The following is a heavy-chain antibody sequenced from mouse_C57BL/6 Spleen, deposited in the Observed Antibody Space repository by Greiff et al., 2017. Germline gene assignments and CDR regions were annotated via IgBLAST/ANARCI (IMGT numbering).Heavy chain of an antibody. CDR3: ARRSLYEGYPAWCAY. V-gene: IGHV1-61*01. CDR2: IYPSDSET. J-gene: IGHJ3*01. D-gene: IGHD2-3*01. CDR1: GYTFTSYW. Sequence: VKLQQPGAELVRPGSSVTLSCKASGYTFTSYWMDWVKQRPGQGLEWIGNIYPSDSETHSNQTFQDNATLTVDKTSRTSYMQLSSLTSEDSAVYYCARRSLYEGYPAWCAYGGQGTLVTVSA.